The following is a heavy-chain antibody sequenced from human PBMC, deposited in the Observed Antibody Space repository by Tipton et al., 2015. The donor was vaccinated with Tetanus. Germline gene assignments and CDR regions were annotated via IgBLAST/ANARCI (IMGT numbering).Heavy chain of an antibody. D-gene: IGHD6-19*01. CDR1: GYTFTSYG. Sequence: QLVQSGAEVKKPGASVKVSCKASGYTFTSYGISWVRQAPGQGLEWMGWISAYNGNTNYAQKLQGRVTMTTDTSTSTAYMELRSLRSDDPPVYYFARDTAVAGPPHSSIDAFDIWGQGTMVTASS. J-gene: IGHJ3*02. CDR3: ARDTAVAGPPHSSIDAFDI. V-gene: IGHV1-18*01. CDR2: ISAYNGNT.